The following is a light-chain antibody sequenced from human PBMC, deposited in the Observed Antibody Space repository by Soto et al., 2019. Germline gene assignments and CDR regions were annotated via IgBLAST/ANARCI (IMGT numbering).Light chain of an antibody. Sequence: EIVLTQSPGTLSLSPGERATLSCRASQSVSSSYLAWYQQKPGQAPRLLIYGASSRATGIPDRFSGSGSGTDFTLTISRLEPEDFAVYYCQQYGSSPPYTFGPSTKEDIK. CDR3: QQYGSSPPYT. V-gene: IGKV3-20*01. J-gene: IGKJ3*01. CDR2: GAS. CDR1: QSVSSSY.